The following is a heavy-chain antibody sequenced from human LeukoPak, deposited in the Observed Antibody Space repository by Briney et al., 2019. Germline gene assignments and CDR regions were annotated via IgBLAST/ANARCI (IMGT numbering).Heavy chain of an antibody. Sequence: PSETLSLTCTVSGGSISSYYWSWIRQPPGKGLEWIGYIYYSGSTNYNPSLKSRVTISVDTSKNQFSLKLSSVTAADTAVYYCASLYGGNPPGDYYFDYWGQGTLVTVSS. J-gene: IGHJ4*02. CDR1: GGSISSYY. CDR2: IYYSGST. CDR3: ASLYGGNPPGDYYFDY. V-gene: IGHV4-59*08. D-gene: IGHD4-23*01.